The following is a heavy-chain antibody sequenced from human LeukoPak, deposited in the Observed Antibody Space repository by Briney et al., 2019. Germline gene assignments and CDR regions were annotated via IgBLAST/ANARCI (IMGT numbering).Heavy chain of an antibody. CDR2: VPPSGST. J-gene: IGHJ4*02. D-gene: IGHD6-19*01. V-gene: IGHV4-34*01. CDR3: AREQWLGSTIDY. CDR1: GGPYTDYY. Sequence: PSETLSLTCAVYGGPYTDYYWSWIRQPPGMGLEWIGEVPPSGSTNYNPSLKSRVTISVDTSKNQFSLKLSSVTAADTAVYYCAREQWLGSTIDYWGQGTLVTVSS.